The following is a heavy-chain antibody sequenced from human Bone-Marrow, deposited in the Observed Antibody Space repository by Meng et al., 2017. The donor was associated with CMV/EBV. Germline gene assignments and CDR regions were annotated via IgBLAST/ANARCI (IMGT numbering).Heavy chain of an antibody. CDR2: INSGGSST. CDR1: GFTFSSYW. V-gene: IGHV3-74*01. D-gene: IGHD4-11*01. CDR3: YSPESDY. Sequence: GESLKISCAASGFTFSSYWMHWVRQAPGKGLVWVSRINSGGSSTSYSDSVKGRFTISRDNAKNKLYLQMYSLRAEDTAVYYCYSPESDYWGQGTLVTVSS. J-gene: IGHJ4*02.